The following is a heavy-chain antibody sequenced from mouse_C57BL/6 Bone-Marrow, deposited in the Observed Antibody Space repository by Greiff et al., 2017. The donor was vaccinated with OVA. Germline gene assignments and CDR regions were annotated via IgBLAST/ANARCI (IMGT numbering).Heavy chain of an antibody. CDR2: ISNGGGST. CDR3: ARQWDY. Sequence: EVKLVESGGGLVQPGGSLKLSCAASGFTFSDYYMYWVRQTPEKRLEWVAYISNGGGSTYYPDTVKGRFTISRDNAKNTLYLQMSRLKSEDTAMYYCARQWDYWGQGTSVTVSS. J-gene: IGHJ4*01. V-gene: IGHV5-12*01. CDR1: GFTFSDYY.